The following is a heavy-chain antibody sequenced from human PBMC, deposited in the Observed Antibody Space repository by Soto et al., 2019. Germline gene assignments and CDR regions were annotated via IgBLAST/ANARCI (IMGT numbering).Heavy chain of an antibody. D-gene: IGHD1-7*01. CDR2: ISSSGSFM. CDR3: ARDPPTGSTLDWFDS. CDR1: GFSFSSDS. J-gene: IGHJ5*01. Sequence: EVQLVESGGGLVKPGGSLRLSCAASGFSFSSDSMGWVRQAPGKGLEWVSSISSSGSFMNYADSVKGRFTIYRDNAKNSLYLQMTSLKDEDTAVYYCARDPPTGSTLDWFDSWGQGTLVTVSS. V-gene: IGHV3-21*01.